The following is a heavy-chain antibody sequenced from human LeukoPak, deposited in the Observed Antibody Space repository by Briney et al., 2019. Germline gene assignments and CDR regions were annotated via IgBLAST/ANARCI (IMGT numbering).Heavy chain of an antibody. J-gene: IGHJ4*02. CDR3: ARDPWQAGGFDY. D-gene: IGHD2-8*02. Sequence: GRSLRLSCAASGFTFSSYAMHWVRQAPGKGLEWVAVISYDGSNKYYADSVKGRFTISRDNSKNTLYLQMNSLRAEDTAVYYCARDPWQAGGFDYWGQGTPVTVSS. CDR1: GFTFSSYA. CDR2: ISYDGSNK. V-gene: IGHV3-30-3*01.